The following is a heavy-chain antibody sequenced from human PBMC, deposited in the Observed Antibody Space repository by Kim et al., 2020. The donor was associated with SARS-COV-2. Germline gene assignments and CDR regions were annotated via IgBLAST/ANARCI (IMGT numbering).Heavy chain of an antibody. CDR3: ATDRDWKFDY. J-gene: IGHJ4*02. Sequence: EKDYVDAVKRRFIIPRDNAKKSLYLQMNSLGAVDTAVYYCATDRDWKFDYWGQGTLVTVSS. D-gene: IGHD1-1*01. CDR2: EK. V-gene: IGHV3-7*01.